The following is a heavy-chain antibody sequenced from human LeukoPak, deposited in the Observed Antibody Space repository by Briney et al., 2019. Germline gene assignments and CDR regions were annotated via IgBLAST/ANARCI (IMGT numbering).Heavy chain of an antibody. CDR2: NSYSCNT. Sequence: MSSETLSLTCTVSGGSINNYYWSWIRQPPGKGLEWIGHNSYSCNTNYSSSVSSRVTISVDTSNNQFSLRLSSVTAADTAVYYCARDSYTGSHFEDTLDIWGKGTMVTVSS. D-gene: IGHD1-26*01. CDR1: GGSINNYY. V-gene: IGHV4-59*01. CDR3: ARDSYTGSHFEDTLDI. J-gene: IGHJ3*02.